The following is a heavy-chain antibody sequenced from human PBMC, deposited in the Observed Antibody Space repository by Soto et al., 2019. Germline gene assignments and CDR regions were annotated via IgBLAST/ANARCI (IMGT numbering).Heavy chain of an antibody. D-gene: IGHD2-15*01. V-gene: IGHV1-3*01. CDR2: INAGNGNT. CDR3: ARDGVYCSGGSCYGAAFDY. J-gene: IGHJ4*03. CDR1: GYTFTSYA. Sequence: GASVKVSCEASGYTFTSYAMHWVRQAPGQRLEWMGWINAGNGNTKYSQKFQGRVTITRDTSASTAYMELSSLRSEDTAVYYCARDGVYCSGGSCYGAAFDYWGKGTTVTVSS.